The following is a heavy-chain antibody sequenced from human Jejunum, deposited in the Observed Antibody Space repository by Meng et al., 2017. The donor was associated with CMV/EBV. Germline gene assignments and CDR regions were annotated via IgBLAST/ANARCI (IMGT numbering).Heavy chain of an antibody. CDR1: GYTFTSYA. D-gene: IGHD2-2*01. Sequence: QGQCVLSGAEGRKPGAPVKVSCKASGYTFTSYAIHWVRQAPGQRLEWMGWINGGNGKTKYSQKFQGRVTITRDTSASTAYMELSSLRSEDTAVYYCARDVVVPAALTVRIDYWGQGTLVTVSS. CDR2: INGGNGKT. CDR3: ARDVVVPAALTVRIDY. V-gene: IGHV1-3*01. J-gene: IGHJ4*02.